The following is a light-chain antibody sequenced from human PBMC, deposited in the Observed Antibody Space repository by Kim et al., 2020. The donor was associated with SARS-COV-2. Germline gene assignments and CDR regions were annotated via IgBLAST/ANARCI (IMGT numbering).Light chain of an antibody. Sequence: ASVGAKVTITCRASQSITTYLNWYQQKPGKAPKVLIYAASTLQSGVPSRFSGGGSGTHFTLTINSLQPEDFATYYCQQSYRTRWTFGQGTKVDIK. CDR1: QSITTY. CDR3: QQSYRTRWT. V-gene: IGKV1-39*01. J-gene: IGKJ1*01. CDR2: AAS.